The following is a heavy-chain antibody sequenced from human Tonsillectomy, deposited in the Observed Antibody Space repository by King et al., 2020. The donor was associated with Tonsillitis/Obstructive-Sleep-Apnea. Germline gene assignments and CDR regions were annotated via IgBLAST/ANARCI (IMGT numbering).Heavy chain of an antibody. V-gene: IGHV4-61*01. CDR2: IYYSGST. CDR3: ARAERFLEWSLPYYYYYMDV. D-gene: IGHD3-3*01. J-gene: IGHJ6*03. CDR1: GGSVSSGSYY. Sequence: QLQESGPGLVKPSETLSLTCTVSGGSVSSGSYYWSWIRQPPGKGLEWIGYIYYSGSTNYNPSLKSRVTISVDTSKNQFSLKLGSVTAADTAVYYCARAERFLEWSLPYYYYYMDVWGKGTTVTVSS.